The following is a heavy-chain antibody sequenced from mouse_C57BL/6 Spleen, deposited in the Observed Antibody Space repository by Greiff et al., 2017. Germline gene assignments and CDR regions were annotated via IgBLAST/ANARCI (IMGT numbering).Heavy chain of an antibody. CDR1: GFTFSDYG. J-gene: IGHJ1*03. D-gene: IGHD1-1*01. Sequence: EVMLVESGGGLVKPGGSLKLSCAASGFTFSDYGMHWVRQAPEKGLEWVAYISSGSSTLYYADTVKGRFTISRDNAKNTLFLQMTSLRSEDTAMYYCARYYYGSSYGYFDVWGTGTTVTVSS. CDR3: ARYYYGSSYGYFDV. CDR2: ISSGSSTL. V-gene: IGHV5-17*01.